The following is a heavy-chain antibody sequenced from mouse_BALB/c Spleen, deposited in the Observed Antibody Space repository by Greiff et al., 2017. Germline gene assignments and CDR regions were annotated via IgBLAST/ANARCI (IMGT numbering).Heavy chain of an antibody. CDR1: GYTFTSYV. CDR3: AREGDYDVAWFAY. Sequence: EVQLQQSGPELVKPGASVKMSCKASGYTFTSYVMHWVKQKPGQGLEWIGYINPYNDGTKYNEKFKGKATLTSDKSSSTAYMELSSLTSEDSAVYYCAREGDYDVAWFAYWGEGTLVTVSA. J-gene: IGHJ3*01. V-gene: IGHV1-14*01. D-gene: IGHD2-4*01. CDR2: INPYNDGT.